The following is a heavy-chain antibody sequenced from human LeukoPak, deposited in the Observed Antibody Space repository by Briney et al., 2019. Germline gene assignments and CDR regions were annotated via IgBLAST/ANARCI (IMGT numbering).Heavy chain of an antibody. Sequence: PSETLSLTCAVYGGSFSGYYWSWIRQPPGKGLEWIGYIYYSGSTNYNPSLKSRVTISVDTSKNQFSLKLSSVTAADTAVYYCARVIRHDMEWLLNDAFDIWGQGTMVTVSS. D-gene: IGHD3-3*01. V-gene: IGHV4-59*01. CDR2: IYYSGST. CDR1: GGSFSGYY. CDR3: ARVIRHDMEWLLNDAFDI. J-gene: IGHJ3*02.